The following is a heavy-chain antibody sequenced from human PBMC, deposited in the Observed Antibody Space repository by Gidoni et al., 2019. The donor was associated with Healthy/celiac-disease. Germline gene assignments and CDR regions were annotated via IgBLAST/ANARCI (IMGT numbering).Heavy chain of an antibody. D-gene: IGHD3-10*01. J-gene: IGHJ4*02. CDR3: AHFERAGYYGSGRPFDY. CDR2: IIPIFGTA. V-gene: IGHV1-69*01. Sequence: QVQLVQSGAEVKKAGASVKVSCKASGGTFSGYAISWVRQAPGQGLEWMGGIIPIFGTANSAQKFQGRVTITADASTSTAYMELSSLRSEDTAVYYCAHFERAGYYGSGRPFDYWGQGTLVTVSS. CDR1: GGTFSGYA.